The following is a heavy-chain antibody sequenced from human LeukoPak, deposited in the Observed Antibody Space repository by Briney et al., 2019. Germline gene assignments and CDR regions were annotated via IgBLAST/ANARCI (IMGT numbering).Heavy chain of an antibody. D-gene: IGHD3-22*01. V-gene: IGHV1-18*01. CDR1: GYTFTSYG. J-gene: IGHJ4*02. CDR3: ARVRSYYDSSPYDY. Sequence: ASVNVPCKASGYTFTSYGISWVRQAPGQGLDWMGWISAYNCNTNYAQKLQGRVTMTTDTSTSTAYMELRSLRSDDTAVYYSARVRSYYDSSPYDYWGQGTLVTVSS. CDR2: ISAYNCNT.